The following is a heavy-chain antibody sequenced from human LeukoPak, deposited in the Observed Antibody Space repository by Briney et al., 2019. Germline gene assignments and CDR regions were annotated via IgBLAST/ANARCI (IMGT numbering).Heavy chain of an antibody. D-gene: IGHD3-10*01. Sequence: PSETLSLTCTVSGGSISSGGYYWSWIRQHPGKGLEWIGYIYYSGSTYYNPSLESRVTISVDTSKNQFSLKLSSVTAADTAVYYCARLDPFRGLSDFDYWGQGTLVTVSS. CDR2: IYYSGST. CDR3: ARLDPFRGLSDFDY. V-gene: IGHV4-31*03. J-gene: IGHJ4*02. CDR1: GGSISSGGYY.